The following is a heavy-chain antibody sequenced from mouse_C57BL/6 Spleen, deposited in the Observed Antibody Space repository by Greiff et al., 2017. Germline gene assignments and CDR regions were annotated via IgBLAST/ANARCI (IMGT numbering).Heavy chain of an antibody. CDR3: TRSDWDSAMDY. J-gene: IGHJ4*01. CDR2: IYPGNSDT. D-gene: IGHD4-1*01. V-gene: IGHV1-5*01. Sequence: EVQLQQSGTVLARPGASVKMSCKTSGYTFTSYWMHWVKQRPGQGLEWIGAIYPGNSDTSYNQKFKGKAKLIAVTSASTAYMELSSLTNEDSAVYYCTRSDWDSAMDYWGQGTSVTVSS. CDR1: GYTFTSYW.